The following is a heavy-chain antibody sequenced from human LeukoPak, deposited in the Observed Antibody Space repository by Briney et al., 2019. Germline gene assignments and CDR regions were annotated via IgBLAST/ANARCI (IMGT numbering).Heavy chain of an antibody. CDR2: IYYSGST. CDR3: ARRGRSGWSTHPFDY. Sequence: SETLSLTCTVSGGSISSSSYYWGWIRQPPGKGLEWSGSIYYSGSTYYNPSLKSRVTISVDTSKNQFSLKLSSVTAADTAVYYCARRGRSGWSTHPFDYWGQGTLVTVSS. J-gene: IGHJ4*02. D-gene: IGHD6-19*01. V-gene: IGHV4-39*01. CDR1: GGSISSSSYY.